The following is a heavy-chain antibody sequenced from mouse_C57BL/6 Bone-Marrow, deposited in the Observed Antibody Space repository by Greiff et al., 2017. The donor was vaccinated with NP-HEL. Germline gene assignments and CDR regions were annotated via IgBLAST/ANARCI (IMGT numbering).Heavy chain of an antibody. CDR2: IYPGDGDT. V-gene: IGHV1-80*01. CDR1: GYDFSSYW. Sequence: VKLMESGAELVKPGASVKISCKASGYDFSSYWMNWVKQRPGKGLEWIGQIYPGDGDTNYNGKFKGKATLTADKSSSTAYMQLSSLTSEDSAVYFCARSPYGKMDYWGQGTSVTVSS. D-gene: IGHD2-1*01. J-gene: IGHJ4*01. CDR3: ARSPYGKMDY.